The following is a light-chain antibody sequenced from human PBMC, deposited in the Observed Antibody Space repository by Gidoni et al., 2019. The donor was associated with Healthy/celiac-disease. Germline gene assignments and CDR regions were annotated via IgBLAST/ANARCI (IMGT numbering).Light chain of an antibody. J-gene: IGLJ2*01. CDR3: SSYAGSNNLVV. Sequence: HSALTQPPSASGSPGPSVTISCTGTSSDVGGYNYVSWYQQHPGKAPKLMIYEVSNRPSGVPDRFSGSKSGNTASLTVSGLQAEDEADYYCSSYAGSNNLVVFGGGTKLTVL. CDR2: EVS. CDR1: SSDVGGYNY. V-gene: IGLV2-8*01.